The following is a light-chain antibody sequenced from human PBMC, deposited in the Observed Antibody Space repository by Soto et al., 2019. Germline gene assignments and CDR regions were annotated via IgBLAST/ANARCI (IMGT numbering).Light chain of an antibody. CDR2: GAS. V-gene: IGKV1-39*01. CDR3: QHTRTTPRT. J-gene: IGKJ1*01. CDR1: QGISTY. Sequence: DIQMTQSPSSLFANVGDRVTITCRASQGISTYLHWYQQRPGKAPSLLIYGASNLHRGVPSRFSGRGSGTDFTLTISSLQPEDGATYYCQHTRTTPRTFGQGTQVEIK.